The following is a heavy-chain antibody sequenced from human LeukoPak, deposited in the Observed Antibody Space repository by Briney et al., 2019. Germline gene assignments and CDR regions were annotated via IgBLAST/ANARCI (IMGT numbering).Heavy chain of an antibody. CDR1: GYSFSSYW. J-gene: IGHJ4*02. V-gene: IGHV5-51*01. CDR2: IYPGDSDT. D-gene: IGHD2-15*01. Sequence: GESLKISCKGSGYSFSSYWIGWVRQMPGKGLEWMGIIYPGDSDTRYSPSFQGQVTISADESINTAYLQWSSLEASDTAMYYCARELYCSGGSCYHFDYWGQGTLVTVSS. CDR3: ARELYCSGGSCYHFDY.